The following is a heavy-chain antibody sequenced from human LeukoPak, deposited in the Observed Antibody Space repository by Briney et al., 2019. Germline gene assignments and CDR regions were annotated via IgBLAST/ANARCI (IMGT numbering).Heavy chain of an antibody. D-gene: IGHD3-10*01. CDR1: GGSISSYY. Sequence: PSETLSLTCTVSGGSISSYYWSWVRQAPGKGLEWVSVIYSGGSTYYADSVKGRFTISRDNSKNTLYLQMNRLRAEDTAVYYCARDTMVRGYWGQGTLVTVSS. V-gene: IGHV3-53*01. CDR3: ARDTMVRGY. J-gene: IGHJ4*02. CDR2: IYSGGST.